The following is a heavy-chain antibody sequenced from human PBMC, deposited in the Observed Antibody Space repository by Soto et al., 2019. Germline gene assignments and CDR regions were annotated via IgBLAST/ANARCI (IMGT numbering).Heavy chain of an antibody. D-gene: IGHD2-8*01. V-gene: IGHV4-39*01. CDR3: VSQRTSVLTQAYFDY. CDR2: VYYRGRS. Sequence: SETPSLTCTVSGGSVSNSNYYWGWVRQSPGKGLEWIGSVYYRGRSYSKSSVKSRVTISVDTSKNQFSLNLNSVTASDTAVYYCVSQRTSVLTQAYFDYWGPGALVTVFS. J-gene: IGHJ4*02. CDR1: GGSVSNSNYY.